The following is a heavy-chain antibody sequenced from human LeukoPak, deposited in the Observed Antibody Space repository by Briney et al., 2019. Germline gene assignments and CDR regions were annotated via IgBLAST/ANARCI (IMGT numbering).Heavy chain of an antibody. CDR2: IKQDGGEK. D-gene: IGHD3-10*01. V-gene: IGHV3-7*01. J-gene: IGHJ5*02. CDR3: ARDPRSAMVRGVKKNWFDP. Sequence: GGSLRLSCAASGFTFSSYWMSWVRQAPGNGLEWVANIKQDGGEKYYVDSVKGRFTISRDNAKNSLYLQMNSLRAEDTAVYYCARDPRSAMVRGVKKNWFDPWGQGTLVTVSS. CDR1: GFTFSSYW.